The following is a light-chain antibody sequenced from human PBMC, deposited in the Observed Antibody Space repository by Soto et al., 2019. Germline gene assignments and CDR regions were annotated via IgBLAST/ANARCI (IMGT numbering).Light chain of an antibody. CDR2: GVN. Sequence: QSVLTQPASVSGSPGQSIAISCTGTSSDVGSDYNYVSWYQQHPGKAPKLMVYGVNTRPSGVSNRFSGSKSGTTASLTISGLQAEDEADYYCCSYTTSSTYVFGTGTKVTVL. V-gene: IGLV2-14*03. J-gene: IGLJ1*01. CDR1: SSDVGSDYNY. CDR3: CSYTTSSTYV.